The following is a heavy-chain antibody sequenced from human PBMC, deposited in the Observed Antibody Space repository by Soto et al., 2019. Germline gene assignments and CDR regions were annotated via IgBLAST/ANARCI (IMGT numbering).Heavy chain of an antibody. Sequence: PSETLSLTCTVSGGSISSYYWSWIRQPPGKGLEWIGYIYYSGSTNYNPSLKSRVTISVDTSKNQFSLSLKLSSVTAADTAVYYCARVYGDYLDYWGQGTLVTVYS. J-gene: IGHJ4*02. V-gene: IGHV4-59*01. CDR3: ARVYGDYLDY. D-gene: IGHD4-17*01. CDR1: GGSISSYY. CDR2: IYYSGST.